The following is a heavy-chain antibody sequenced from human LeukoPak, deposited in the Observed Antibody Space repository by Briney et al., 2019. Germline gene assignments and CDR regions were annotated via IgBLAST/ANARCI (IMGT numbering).Heavy chain of an antibody. J-gene: IGHJ3*02. V-gene: IGHV4-34*01. Sequence: PSETLSLTCAVCGGSFSGYYWSWIRRPPGKGLEWIGEINHSGSTNYNPSLKSRVTISIDTSKNQFSLKLSSVTAADTAVYYCARVRSGSRDAFDIWGQGTMVTVSS. CDR2: INHSGST. CDR3: ARVRSGSRDAFDI. CDR1: GGSFSGYY. D-gene: IGHD1-26*01.